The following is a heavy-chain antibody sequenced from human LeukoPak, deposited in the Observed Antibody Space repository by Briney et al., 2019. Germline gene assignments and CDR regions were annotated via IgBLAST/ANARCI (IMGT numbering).Heavy chain of an antibody. CDR1: GYSFSTFG. D-gene: IGHD6-19*01. J-gene: IGHJ3*01. Sequence: ASVKVSCKASGYSFSTFGITWVRQAPGQGLEWMGWISPYDDSTAYGQKFEGRVTMTRDTSTNTAYMELRSLTSDDTALYYCAKVDPPIAVGAPGDAFDLWGQGTMVIVSS. CDR3: AKVDPPIAVGAPGDAFDL. V-gene: IGHV1-18*01. CDR2: ISPYDDST.